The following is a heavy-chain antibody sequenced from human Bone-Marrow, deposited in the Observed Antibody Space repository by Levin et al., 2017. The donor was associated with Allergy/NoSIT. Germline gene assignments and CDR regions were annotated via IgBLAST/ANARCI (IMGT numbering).Heavy chain of an antibody. CDR3: ARVTLTTLIGIGRDPSEYYYNIMDV. CDR1: GYMFTNYE. J-gene: IGHJ6*02. V-gene: IGHV1-8*01. D-gene: IGHD4-11*01. CDR2: INPNSGST. Sequence: GESLKISCKTSGYMFTNYEINWVRQATGQGLEWMGRINPNSGSTGCAQKFLGRVTLTRNTSVSTAYLELSSLTSEDTAVYYCARVTLTTLIGIGRDPSEYYYNIMDVWGQGTTVTVSS.